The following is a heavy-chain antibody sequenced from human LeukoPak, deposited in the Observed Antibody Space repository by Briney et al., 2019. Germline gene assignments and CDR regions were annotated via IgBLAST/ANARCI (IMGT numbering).Heavy chain of an antibody. Sequence: PSETLSLTCTVSGGSIGSYYWSWIRQPAGKGLEWIGRIYTSGSTNYNPSLKSRVTMSVDTSKNQFSLKLSSVTAADTAVYYCAREGGPWNGFWSGYPNNNWFDPWGQGTLVTVSS. D-gene: IGHD3-3*01. J-gene: IGHJ5*02. V-gene: IGHV4-4*07. CDR2: IYTSGST. CDR3: AREGGPWNGFWSGYPNNNWFDP. CDR1: GGSIGSYY.